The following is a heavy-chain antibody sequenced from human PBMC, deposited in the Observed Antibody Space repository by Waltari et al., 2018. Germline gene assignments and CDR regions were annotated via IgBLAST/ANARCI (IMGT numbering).Heavy chain of an antibody. CDR2: IYYSGNT. D-gene: IGHD3-10*01. CDR1: GGSISSSRYY. CDR3: ARALWFWELGYYYYGMDV. V-gene: IGHV4-39*01. J-gene: IGHJ6*02. Sequence: QLQLQESGPGLVKPSETLSLACPVSGGSISSSRYYWGWIREPPGKGLEWMGSIYYSGNTYYNPSLKSRVTISVDTSKNQFSLKLSSVTAADTAVYYCARALWFWELGYYYYGMDVWGQGTTVTVSS.